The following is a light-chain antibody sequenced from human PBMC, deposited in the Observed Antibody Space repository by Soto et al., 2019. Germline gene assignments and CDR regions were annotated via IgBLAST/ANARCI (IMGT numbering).Light chain of an antibody. CDR1: QSISRN. Sequence: EIVMTQSTATLSVSPGERATLSCRASQSISRNLAWYQQKPGQAPRLLIYDASTRATGVPARFSGSGSGTQFTLTISSLQSEDFAIYHCQQYNNWPYTFGQGTKLEIK. CDR2: DAS. V-gene: IGKV3-15*01. CDR3: QQYNNWPYT. J-gene: IGKJ2*01.